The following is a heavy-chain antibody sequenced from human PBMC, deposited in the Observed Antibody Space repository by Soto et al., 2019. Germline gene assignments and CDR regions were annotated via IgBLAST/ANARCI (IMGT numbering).Heavy chain of an antibody. D-gene: IGHD1-26*01. CDR3: ASFGGATDYYYGMDV. CDR2: IYYSGST. Sequence: SETLSLTCTVSRASIYTYSWTCSRHPARKGLQWMGHIYYSGSTNYNPSLKKRGTISVDTTKNQFSLKLSSVTAADTTVEYCASFGGATDYYYGMDVWGQGTTVTVSS. J-gene: IGHJ6*02. CDR1: RASIYTYS. V-gene: IGHV4-59*01.